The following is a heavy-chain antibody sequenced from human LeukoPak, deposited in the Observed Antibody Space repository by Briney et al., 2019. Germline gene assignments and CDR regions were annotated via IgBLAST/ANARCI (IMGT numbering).Heavy chain of an antibody. V-gene: IGHV1-69*05. Sequence: ASVKVSCKASGGTFSSYAISWVRQAPGQGLEWMGGIIPIFGTANYAQKFQGRVTITTDESTSTAYMELSSLRSEDTAEYYCARDKRVAAPAEYFQHWGQGTLVTVSS. CDR1: GGTFSSYA. CDR2: IIPIFGTA. J-gene: IGHJ1*01. CDR3: ARDKRVAAPAEYFQH. D-gene: IGHD6-6*01.